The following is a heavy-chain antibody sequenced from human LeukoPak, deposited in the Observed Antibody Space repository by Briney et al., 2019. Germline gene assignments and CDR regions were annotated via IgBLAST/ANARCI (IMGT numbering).Heavy chain of an antibody. V-gene: IGHV4-39*07. J-gene: IGHJ5*02. CDR3: ARGGGLRGVFFDP. Sequence: PSETLSLTCTVSGGSISSSSYYWGWIRQPPGKGLEWIGSIYYSGSTYYNPSLKSRVTISVDTSKNQFSLKLSSVTAADTAVYYCARGGGLRGVFFDPWGQGTLVTVSS. CDR1: GGSISSSSYY. D-gene: IGHD3-10*01. CDR2: IYYSGST.